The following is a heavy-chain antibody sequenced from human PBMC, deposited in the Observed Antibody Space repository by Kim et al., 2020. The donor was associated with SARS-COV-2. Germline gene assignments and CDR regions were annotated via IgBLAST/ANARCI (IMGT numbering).Heavy chain of an antibody. Sequence: GGSLRLSCVASGFTVSNSYMNWVRQAPWAGLEWVSAIYSGDSTYFADSVKGRFTIYRDSSKNTLYLQMNSLRAEDTAVYYCARGRFGYLFDNWGQGTLVTVSS. CDR1: GFTVSNSY. J-gene: IGHJ4*02. CDR2: IYSGDST. D-gene: IGHD5-18*01. V-gene: IGHV3-66*01. CDR3: ARGRFGYLFDN.